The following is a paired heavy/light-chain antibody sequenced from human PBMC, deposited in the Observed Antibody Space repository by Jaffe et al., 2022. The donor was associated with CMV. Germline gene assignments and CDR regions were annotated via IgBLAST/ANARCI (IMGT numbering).Heavy chain of an antibody. CDR2: IKPDGSIR. J-gene: IGHJ4*02. CDR1: GFSFSNYW. Sequence: EVQLVASGGGLVLPGGSLRLSCTASGFSFSNYWMFWVRQLPGKGLMLVSNIKPDGSIRTYADSVKGRFTVSRDNARSTLYLQMDSLRAEDTAVYYCVRDGDAIMPDFDYWGQGALVTVSS. V-gene: IGHV3-74*03. CDR3: VRDGDAIMPDFDY. D-gene: IGHD2-2*01.
Light chain of an antibody. Sequence: DIVMTQSPLSLPVTPGEPASISCRSSQSLLHSNGYNYLGWYLQKPGQSPHLLISLGSNRASGVPDRFSGSGSGTDFTLKISRVEAEDVGVYYCMQGLQAPITFGGGTKVEIK. V-gene: IGKV2-28*01. J-gene: IGKJ4*01. CDR2: LGS. CDR3: MQGLQAPIT. CDR1: QSLLHSNGYNY.